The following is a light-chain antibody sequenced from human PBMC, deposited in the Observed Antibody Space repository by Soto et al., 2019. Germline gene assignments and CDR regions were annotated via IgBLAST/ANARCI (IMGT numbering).Light chain of an antibody. J-gene: IGKJ4*01. V-gene: IGKV3-11*01. CDR1: QSIGSY. CDR3: QQRSNWL. Sequence: EIVLTQSPATLSLSPGERATLSCRASQSIGSYLAWYQQKPGQAPRLLIVDASNRATGIPARFSGSGSGTDFTLTISSLESEDFAVYYCQQRSNWLFGGGTKVEIK. CDR2: DAS.